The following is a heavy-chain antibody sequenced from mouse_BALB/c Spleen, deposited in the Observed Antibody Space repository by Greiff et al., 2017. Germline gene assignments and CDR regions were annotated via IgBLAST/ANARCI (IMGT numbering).Heavy chain of an antibody. Sequence: EVKLVESGGGLVKPGGSLKLSCAASGFTFSSYAMSWVRQSPEKRLEWVAEISSGGSYTYYPDTVTGRFTISRDNAKNTLYLEMSSLRSEDTAMYYCAREGSSYFDYWGQGTTLTVSS. CDR3: AREGSSYFDY. CDR1: GFTFSSYA. J-gene: IGHJ2*01. V-gene: IGHV5-9-4*01. D-gene: IGHD6-1*01. CDR2: ISSGGSYT.